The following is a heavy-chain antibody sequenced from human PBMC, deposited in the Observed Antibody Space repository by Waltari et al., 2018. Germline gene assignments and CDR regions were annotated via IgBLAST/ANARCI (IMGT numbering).Heavy chain of an antibody. CDR1: GFPFREYG. Sequence: QVQLVESGGGVVQPGRSLRLSCVASGFPFREYGVHWVRQAPGKGLEWLAVIWFDGSRKEYADSVKGRFTVSRDNSKNTLFLQMNSLRIDDTAIYYCARTFSNFDPFDIWGQGTVVTVS. CDR2: IWFDGSRK. CDR3: ARTFSNFDPFDI. V-gene: IGHV3-33*01. D-gene: IGHD1-1*01. J-gene: IGHJ3*02.